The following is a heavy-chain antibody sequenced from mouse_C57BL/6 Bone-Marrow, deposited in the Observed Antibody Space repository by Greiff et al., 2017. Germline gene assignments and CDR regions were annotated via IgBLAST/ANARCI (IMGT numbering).Heavy chain of an antibody. CDR2: SRNKANDYTT. J-gene: IGHJ4*01. CDR1: GFTFSDFY. V-gene: IGHV7-1*01. Sequence: EVQLVESGGGLVQSGRSLRLPCAPSGFTFSDFYLEWVRQAPGKGLEWIAASRNKANDYTTEYSASVKGRFIVSRDTSKSSLYRQMNALRAEDTAIYYCAREAWYYGSSYPRAMDYWGQGTSVTVSS. CDR3: AREAWYYGSSYPRAMDY. D-gene: IGHD1-1*01.